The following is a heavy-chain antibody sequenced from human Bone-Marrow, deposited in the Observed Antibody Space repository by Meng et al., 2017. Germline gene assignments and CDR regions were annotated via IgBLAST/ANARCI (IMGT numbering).Heavy chain of an antibody. Sequence: ASVKVSCKASGYTFTSYYMHWVRQAPGQGLEWMGRINPNSGGTNYAQKFQGRVTMTRDTSISTAYMELSRLRSDDTAVYYCARDYYDSSGYPWGQGTLVTVSS. J-gene: IGHJ5*02. CDR1: GYTFTSYY. CDR2: INPNSGGT. D-gene: IGHD3-22*01. CDR3: ARDYYDSSGYP. V-gene: IGHV1-2*06.